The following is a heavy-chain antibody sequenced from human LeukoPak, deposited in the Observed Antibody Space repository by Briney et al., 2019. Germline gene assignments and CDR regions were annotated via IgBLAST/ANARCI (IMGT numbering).Heavy chain of an antibody. D-gene: IGHD2-21*01. Sequence: GGSLRLSCAASGFTASSNYMSWVRQAPGKGLEWVSVIYSGSSTYYADSVKGRFTISRDNSKNTLHLQMNSLRAEDTAVYYCARDWRVASYYYYGMDVWGQGTTVTVSS. J-gene: IGHJ6*02. CDR3: ARDWRVASYYYYGMDV. V-gene: IGHV3-53*01. CDR2: IYSGSST. CDR1: GFTASSNY.